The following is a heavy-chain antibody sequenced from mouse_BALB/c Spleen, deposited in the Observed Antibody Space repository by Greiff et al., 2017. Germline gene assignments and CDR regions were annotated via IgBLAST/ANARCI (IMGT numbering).Heavy chain of an antibody. V-gene: IGHV2-9*02. CDR1: GFSLTSYG. D-gene: IGHD1-2*01. Sequence: VQRVESGPGLVAPSQSLSITCTASGFSLTSYGVHWVRQPPGKGLEWLGVIWAGGSTNYNSALMSRLSISKDNSKSQVFLKMSSLQTDDPAFYYCAREGLQLRNYAMDDWGQGTSVTVSS. CDR2: IWAGGST. J-gene: IGHJ4*01. CDR3: AREGLQLRNYAMDD.